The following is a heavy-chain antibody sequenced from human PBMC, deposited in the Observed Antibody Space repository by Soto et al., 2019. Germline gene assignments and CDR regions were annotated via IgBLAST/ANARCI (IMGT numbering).Heavy chain of an antibody. J-gene: IGHJ4*02. CDR2: IYYNGST. CDR3: ASSLHMVRGVIITGGFDY. V-gene: IGHV4-61*01. Sequence: SSTLSLTCSVSGGSVSSGSYYWSWIRQPQGKGLEWIGYIYYNGSTNYNPSLKIRVTISVDTSKNQFSLKLSSVTAADTAVYYCASSLHMVRGVIITGGFDYWGQGTLVTVSS. CDR1: GGSVSSGSYY. D-gene: IGHD3-10*01.